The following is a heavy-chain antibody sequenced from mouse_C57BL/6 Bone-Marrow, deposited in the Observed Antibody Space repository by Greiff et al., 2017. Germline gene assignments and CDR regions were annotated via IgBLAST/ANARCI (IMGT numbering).Heavy chain of an antibody. V-gene: IGHV1-59*01. CDR2: IDPSDSYT. D-gene: IGHD6-1*01. CDR1: GYTFTSYW. CDR3: ASGYWYFDV. J-gene: IGHJ1*03. Sequence: VQLQQPGAELVRPGTSVKLSCKASGYTFTSYWMHWVKQRPGQGLEWIGEIDPSDSYTNYNQKFKGKATLTVDTSSSTAYMQLSSLTSEDSAVYYCASGYWYFDVWGTGTTVTVSS.